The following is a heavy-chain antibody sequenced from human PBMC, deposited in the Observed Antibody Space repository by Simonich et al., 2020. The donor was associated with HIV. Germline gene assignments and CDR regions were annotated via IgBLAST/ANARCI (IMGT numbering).Heavy chain of an antibody. V-gene: IGHV4-34*01. CDR3: AREVGYYPPQLEENNAFDF. D-gene: IGHD3-10*01. Sequence: QVQLQQWGAGLLKPSETLSLTCAVYSGSFSGYYWSWIRQSPGKGLELIGEITYSGRTNYNPSLRSRVTISVDTSKKQFSLKLKSVTVADTAVYYCAREVGYYPPQLEENNAFDFWGQGTMVTVSS. J-gene: IGHJ3*01. CDR2: ITYSGRT. CDR1: SGSFSGYY.